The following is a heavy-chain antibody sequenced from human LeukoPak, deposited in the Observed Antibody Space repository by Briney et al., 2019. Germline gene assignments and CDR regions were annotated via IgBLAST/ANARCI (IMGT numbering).Heavy chain of an antibody. CDR2: IKKEGSEK. CDR3: AREGISGGIFDY. J-gene: IGHJ4*02. CDR1: GFTVSSYW. Sequence: GGSLRLSCAASGFTVSSYWMSWVRQVPGKGLEWVANIKKEGSEKHYVDSVEGRFTVSRDDARNLLFLQMNSLRAGDTAVYYCAREGISGGIFDYWGQGALVAVSS. D-gene: IGHD3-10*01. V-gene: IGHV3-7*01.